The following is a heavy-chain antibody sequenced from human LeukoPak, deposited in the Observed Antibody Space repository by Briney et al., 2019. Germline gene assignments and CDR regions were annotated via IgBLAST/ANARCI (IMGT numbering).Heavy chain of an antibody. V-gene: IGHV1-2*02. Sequence: ASVKVSCKASGYTFTGYYMHWVRQAPGQGLEWMGWINPNSGGTNYAQKFQGRVTMTRDTSISTAYMELSRLRSDDTAVYYCARGYTPRKENYYYYYMDVWGKGTTVTVSS. CDR3: ARGYTPRKENYYYYYMDV. D-gene: IGHD3-16*02. J-gene: IGHJ6*03. CDR2: INPNSGGT. CDR1: GYTFTGYY.